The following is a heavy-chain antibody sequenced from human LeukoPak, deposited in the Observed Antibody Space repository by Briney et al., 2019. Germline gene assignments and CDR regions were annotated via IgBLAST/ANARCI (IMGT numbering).Heavy chain of an antibody. J-gene: IGHJ4*02. CDR1: GGSISSGGYY. CDR2: IYYSGST. Sequence: SETLSLTCTVSGGSISSGGYYWSWIRQPPGKGLEWIGYIYYSGSTYYNPSLKSRVTISVDTSKNQFSLKLSSVTAADTAVYYCARENYYDSSGYSDWGQGTLVTVSS. V-gene: IGHV4-30-4*01. CDR3: ARENYYDSSGYSD. D-gene: IGHD3-22*01.